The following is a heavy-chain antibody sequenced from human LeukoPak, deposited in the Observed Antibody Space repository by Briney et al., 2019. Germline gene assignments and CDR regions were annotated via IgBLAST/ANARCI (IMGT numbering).Heavy chain of an antibody. Sequence: PSGGSLRLSCVASGFTFRNYWMSWVRQAPGKGLEWLATIKEDGSEIYYVDSVKGRFIISRDSAKNSVYLQMNSLRAEDTAVYYCAGRGWSFDHWGQGILVTVSS. J-gene: IGHJ4*02. D-gene: IGHD2-15*01. V-gene: IGHV3-7*01. CDR2: IKEDGSEI. CDR1: GFTFRNYW. CDR3: AGRGWSFDH.